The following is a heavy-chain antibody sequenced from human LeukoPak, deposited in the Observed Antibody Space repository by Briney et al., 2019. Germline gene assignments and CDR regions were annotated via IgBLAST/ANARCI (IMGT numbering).Heavy chain of an antibody. D-gene: IGHD4-23*01. V-gene: IGHV3-23*01. Sequence: GGSLRLSCAASGFTFSSYAMSWVRQAPGKGLEWVSAISGSGGSTYYADSVKGRFTISRDNSKNTLYLQMNSLRAEDTAVYYCATHDRRIYTVVIVGGDNTAYDYWGQGTLVTVSS. CDR1: GFTFSSYA. J-gene: IGHJ4*02. CDR3: ATHDRRIYTVVIVGGDNTAYDY. CDR2: ISGSGGST.